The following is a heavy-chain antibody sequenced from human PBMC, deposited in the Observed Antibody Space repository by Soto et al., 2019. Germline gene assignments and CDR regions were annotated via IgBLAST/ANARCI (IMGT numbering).Heavy chain of an antibody. CDR1: GGSISSYY. Sequence: NPSETLSLTCTVSGGSISSYYWSWIRQPPGKGLEWIGYIYYSGSTNYNPSLKSRVTIKVDTSKNQFSLKLSSVTVADTAVYYCARLLFGAANWFDPGGQGTLVTVS. CDR3: ARLLFGAANWFDP. D-gene: IGHD3-10*01. V-gene: IGHV4-59*01. CDR2: IYYSGST. J-gene: IGHJ5*02.